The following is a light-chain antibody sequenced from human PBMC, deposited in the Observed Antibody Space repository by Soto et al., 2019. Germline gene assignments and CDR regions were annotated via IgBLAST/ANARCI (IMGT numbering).Light chain of an antibody. CDR3: STWDDSLNGWV. Sequence: QAVVTQPPSVSGTPGLRVNISCSGGISNIGKDTVNWYQQLPGTAPKLLMFNDDKRPSGVPYRFSGSRSGTSASLAISGLQSDDEAVYFCSTWDDSLNGWVFGGGTKLTVL. CDR1: ISNIGKDT. V-gene: IGLV1-44*01. J-gene: IGLJ3*02. CDR2: NDD.